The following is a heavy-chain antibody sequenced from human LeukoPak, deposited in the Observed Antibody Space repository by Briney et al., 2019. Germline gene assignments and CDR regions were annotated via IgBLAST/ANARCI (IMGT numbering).Heavy chain of an antibody. D-gene: IGHD3-22*01. CDR1: GGTFSSYA. CDR2: IIPIFGTA. Sequence: SVKVSCKASGGTFSSYAISWVRQAPGQGLEWMGGIIPIFGTANYAQKFQGRVTITADKSTSTAYMELSSLRSEDTAVYYCAREYYYDSSGSRDYAFDIWGQGTMVTVSS. V-gene: IGHV1-69*06. CDR3: AREYYYDSSGSRDYAFDI. J-gene: IGHJ3*02.